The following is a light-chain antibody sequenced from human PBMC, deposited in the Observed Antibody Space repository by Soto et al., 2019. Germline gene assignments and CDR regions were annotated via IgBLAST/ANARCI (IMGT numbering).Light chain of an antibody. V-gene: IGKV1-39*01. Sequence: DILMTQSPSSLSAAFGDTVTITCRASQSISSHLNWYQQKPGKAPKLLIYAASSLQSGVPSRFSGSGSGTDFTLTISSLQPEDFATYYCQQSYSTPRTFGQGTKVDIK. CDR1: QSISSH. CDR2: AAS. J-gene: IGKJ1*01. CDR3: QQSYSTPRT.